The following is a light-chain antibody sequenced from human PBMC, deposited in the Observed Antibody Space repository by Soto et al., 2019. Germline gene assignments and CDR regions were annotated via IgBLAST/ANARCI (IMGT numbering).Light chain of an antibody. Sequence: QLVLTQPPSASGTPGQRVTISCSGSCSNIGSNTVNWYQQLPGTAPKLLIYSNNQRPSGVPDRFSGSKSGTSASLAISGLQSEDEADYYCAAWDDSLNGHYVFGTGTKVTVL. CDR2: SNN. V-gene: IGLV1-44*01. J-gene: IGLJ1*01. CDR1: CSNIGSNT. CDR3: AAWDDSLNGHYV.